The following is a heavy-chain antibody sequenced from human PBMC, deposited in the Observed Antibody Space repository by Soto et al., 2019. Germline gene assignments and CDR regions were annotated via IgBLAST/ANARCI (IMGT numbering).Heavy chain of an antibody. CDR3: ARSQGSSTSLEIYYYYYYGMDV. CDR2: IIPISDTT. Sequence: QVQLVQSGAEVKKPGSSVKVSCKASGGTFSSYAISWVRQAPGQGLEWMGGIIPISDTTNYAQKFQGRVTMTADESTSAAYRELSSLRSEDTAVYYCARSQGSSTSLEIYYYYYYGMDVWGQGTTVTVSS. D-gene: IGHD2-2*01. J-gene: IGHJ6*02. CDR1: GGTFSSYA. V-gene: IGHV1-69*01.